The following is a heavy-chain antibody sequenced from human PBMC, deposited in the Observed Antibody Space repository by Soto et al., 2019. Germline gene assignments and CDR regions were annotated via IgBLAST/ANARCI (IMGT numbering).Heavy chain of an antibody. CDR3: ATSPPPGYNWNDVVYYYYYMDV. CDR2: FDPEDGET. V-gene: IGHV1-24*01. Sequence: ASVKVSCKVSGYTLTELSMHWVRQAPGKGLEWMGGFDPEDGETIYAQKFQGRVTMTEDTSTDTAYMELGSLGSEDTAVYYCATSPPPGYNWNDVVYYYYYMDVWGKGTTVTVSS. J-gene: IGHJ6*03. D-gene: IGHD1-1*01. CDR1: GYTLTELS.